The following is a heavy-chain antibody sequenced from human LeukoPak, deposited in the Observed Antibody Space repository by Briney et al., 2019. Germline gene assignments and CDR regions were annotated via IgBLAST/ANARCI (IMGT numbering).Heavy chain of an antibody. CDR2: INPNSGGT. Sequence: ASVTVSCKASGYTFTGYYMHWVRQAPGQGLEWMGWINPNSGGTNYAQKFQGRVTMTRDTSISTAYMELSRLRSDDTAVYYCARAEGGHIDFWSGYNQHARRDWFDPWGQGTLVTVSS. V-gene: IGHV1-2*02. J-gene: IGHJ5*02. CDR1: GYTFTGYY. CDR3: ARAEGGHIDFWSGYNQHARRDWFDP. D-gene: IGHD3-3*01.